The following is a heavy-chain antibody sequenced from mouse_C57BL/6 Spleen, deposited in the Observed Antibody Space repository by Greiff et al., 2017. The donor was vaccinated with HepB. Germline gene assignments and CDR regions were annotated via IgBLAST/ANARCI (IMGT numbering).Heavy chain of an antibody. Sequence: EVQVVESGGDLVKPGGSLKLSCAASGFTFSSYGMSWVRQTPDKRLEWVATISSGGSYTYYPDSVKGRFTISRDNAKNTLYLQMSSLKSEDTAMYYCASKDYDYDWFAYWGQGTLVTVSA. CDR2: ISSGGSYT. V-gene: IGHV5-6*01. J-gene: IGHJ3*01. D-gene: IGHD2-4*01. CDR3: ASKDYDYDWFAY. CDR1: GFTFSSYG.